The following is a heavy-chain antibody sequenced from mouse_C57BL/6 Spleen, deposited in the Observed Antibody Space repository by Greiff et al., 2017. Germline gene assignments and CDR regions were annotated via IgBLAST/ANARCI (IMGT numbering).Heavy chain of an antibody. D-gene: IGHD1-1*01. CDR1: GYTFTSYW. CDR3: AISPPYYYGSSYWYFDV. V-gene: IGHV1-74*01. CDR2: IHPSDSDT. J-gene: IGHJ1*03. Sequence: VQLQQPGAELVKPGASVKVSCKASGYTFTSYWMHWVKQRPGQGLEWIGRIHPSDSDTNYNQQFKGKATLTVDKSSSTAYMQLSSLTSEDSAVYCCAISPPYYYGSSYWYFDVWGTGTTVTVSS.